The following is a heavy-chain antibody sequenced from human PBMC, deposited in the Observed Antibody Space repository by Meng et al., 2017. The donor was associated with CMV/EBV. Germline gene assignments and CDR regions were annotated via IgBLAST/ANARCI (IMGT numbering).Heavy chain of an antibody. Sequence: SVQVSCKASAVTFSCCTLSWVRQPPGQGLEWMGGITPIFGVAQYAQNFQGRVTITADEYTNTAYMDVSSLRSEDTAVYYCATGATTSRFRVDYWGQGTLVTVSS. D-gene: IGHD2-2*01. V-gene: IGHV1-69*13. CDR2: ITPIFGVA. J-gene: IGHJ4*02. CDR1: AVTFSCCT. CDR3: ATGATTSRFRVDY.